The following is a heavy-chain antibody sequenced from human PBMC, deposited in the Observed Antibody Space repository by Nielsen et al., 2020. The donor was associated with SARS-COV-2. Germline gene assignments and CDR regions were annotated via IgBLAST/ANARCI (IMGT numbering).Heavy chain of an antibody. D-gene: IGHD5-24*01. CDR3: AIGRDGYRGAVDI. Sequence: ASVNVSCKASGYTFTGYYMHWVRQAPGQGLEWMGRINPNSGGTNYAQKFQGRVTMTRDTSISTAYMELSRLRSDDTAVYYCAIGRDGYRGAVDIWGQGTMVTVTS. J-gene: IGHJ3*02. V-gene: IGHV1-2*06. CDR1: GYTFTGYY. CDR2: INPNSGGT.